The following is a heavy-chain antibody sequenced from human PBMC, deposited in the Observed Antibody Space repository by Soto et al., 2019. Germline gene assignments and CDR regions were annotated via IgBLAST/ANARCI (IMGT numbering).Heavy chain of an antibody. J-gene: IGHJ4*02. V-gene: IGHV6-1*01. D-gene: IGHD3-10*01. Sequence: KQSQTLSLTCAISGDSVSSNSAAWNWIRQSPSRGLEWLGRTYYRSKWYNDYAVSVKSRITINPDTSKNQFSLQLNSVTPEDTAVYYCASGSDRDEGYYFDYWGQGTLVTVSS. CDR3: ASGSDRDEGYYFDY. CDR1: GDSVSSNSAA. CDR2: TYYRSKWYN.